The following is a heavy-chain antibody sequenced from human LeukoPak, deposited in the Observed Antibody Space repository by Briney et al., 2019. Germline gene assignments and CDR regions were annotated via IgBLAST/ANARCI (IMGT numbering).Heavy chain of an antibody. Sequence: GGSPRLSCAASGFTFSSYAMSWVRQAPGKGLEWVSAISGSGGSTYYADSVKGRFTISRDNSKNTLYLQMNSLRAEDTAVYYCARRSGIAVAGAFDYWDQGTLVTVSS. V-gene: IGHV3-23*01. D-gene: IGHD6-19*01. J-gene: IGHJ4*02. CDR1: GFTFSSYA. CDR3: ARRSGIAVAGAFDY. CDR2: ISGSGGST.